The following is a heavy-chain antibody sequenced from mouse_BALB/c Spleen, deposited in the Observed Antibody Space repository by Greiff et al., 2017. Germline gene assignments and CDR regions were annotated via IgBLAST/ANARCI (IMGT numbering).Heavy chain of an antibody. CDR1: GFTFSSFG. D-gene: IGHD1-2*01. Sequence: EVLLVESGGGLVQPGGSRKLSCAASGFTFSSFGMHWVRQAPEKGLEWVAYISSGSSTIYYADTVKGRFTISRDNPKNTLFLQMTSLRSEDTAMYYCARSGTTADAMDYWGQGTSVTVSS. J-gene: IGHJ4*01. CDR2: ISSGSSTI. CDR3: ARSGTTADAMDY. V-gene: IGHV5-17*02.